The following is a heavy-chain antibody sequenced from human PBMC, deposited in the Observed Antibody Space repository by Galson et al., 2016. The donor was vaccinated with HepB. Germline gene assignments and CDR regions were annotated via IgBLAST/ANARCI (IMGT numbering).Heavy chain of an antibody. J-gene: IGHJ4*02. V-gene: IGHV1-69*01. D-gene: IGHD3-9*01. Sequence: SCKATGIMFSGLGFSWVRQAQGQGLEWIGGIVPLVQTTNYAQNFQGRVTFTADESTSTAYMELRGLKFEDTAVYYCATEYAAGWYFDHWGQGTLVTVSS. CDR2: IVPLVQTT. CDR3: ATEYAAGWYFDH. CDR1: GIMFSGLG.